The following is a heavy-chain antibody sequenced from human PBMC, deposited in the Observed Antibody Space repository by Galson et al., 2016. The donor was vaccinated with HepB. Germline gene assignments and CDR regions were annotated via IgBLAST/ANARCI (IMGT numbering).Heavy chain of an antibody. CDR2: ISGSGGST. V-gene: IGHV3-23*01. CDR1: GFTFSSYD. Sequence: SLRLSCAASGFTFSSYDMSWVRQAPGKGLEWVSAISGSGGSTYYVDSVKGRFTMSGDNSKNTLYLQMNSLRAEDTAVYYCAKDHSGSYPSDAFDIWGQGTMVTVSS. J-gene: IGHJ3*02. CDR3: AKDHSGSYPSDAFDI. D-gene: IGHD1-26*01.